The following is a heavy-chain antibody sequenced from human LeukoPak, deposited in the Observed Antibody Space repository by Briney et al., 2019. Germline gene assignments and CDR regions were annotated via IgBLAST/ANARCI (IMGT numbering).Heavy chain of an antibody. CDR2: IYAGDSDT. CDR3: ARLVRFNPRYFDP. Sequence: PGESLKISRKGSGYNFTNYWIGWVRQMPGKGLEWMGIIYAGDSDTRYSPSFQGQVTISADKSISTAYLQWSSLKASDTAMYYCARLVRFNPRYFDPWGQGTLVTVSS. V-gene: IGHV5-51*01. J-gene: IGHJ5*02. D-gene: IGHD1-1*01. CDR1: GYNFTNYW.